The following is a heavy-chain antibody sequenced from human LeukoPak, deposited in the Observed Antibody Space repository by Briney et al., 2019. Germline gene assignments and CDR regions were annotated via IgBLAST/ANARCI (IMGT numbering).Heavy chain of an antibody. V-gene: IGHV4-34*01. CDR2: INHSGST. CDR3: ARLLYSSGWYDAFDI. Sequence: SETLSLTCAVYGGSFSGYYWSWIRQPPGKGLEWIGEINHSGSTNYNPSLKSRVTISVDTSKNQFSLKLSSVTAADTAVYYCARLLYSSGWYDAFDIWGQGTMVTVSS. CDR1: GGSFSGYY. D-gene: IGHD6-19*01. J-gene: IGHJ3*02.